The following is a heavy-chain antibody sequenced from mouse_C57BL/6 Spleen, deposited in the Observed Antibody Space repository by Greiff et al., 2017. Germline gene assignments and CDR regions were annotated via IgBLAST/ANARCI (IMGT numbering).Heavy chain of an antibody. Sequence: VQLQESGPGLVAPSQSLSITCTVSGFSLTSYAISWVRQPPGKGLEWLGVLWTGGGTNYNSALKSRLSISKDNSKSQVFLKMNSLQTDDTARYYCARNFRRTGERPYYFDYWGQGTTLTVSS. CDR3: ARNFRRTGERPYYFDY. J-gene: IGHJ2*01. CDR1: GFSLTSYA. CDR2: LWTGGGT. V-gene: IGHV2-9-1*01.